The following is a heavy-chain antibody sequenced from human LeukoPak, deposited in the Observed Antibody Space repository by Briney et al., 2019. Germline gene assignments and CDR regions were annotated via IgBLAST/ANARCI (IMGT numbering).Heavy chain of an antibody. Sequence: GGSLRLSCAAFGFTFSSYEMNWVRQAPGKGLEWVSYISSSGSTIYYADSVRGRFTISRDNAKNSLYLQMNSLRAEDTAVYYCASFRITIFGVVIISHYGMDVWGQGTTVTVSS. V-gene: IGHV3-48*03. CDR1: GFTFSSYE. D-gene: IGHD3-3*01. CDR2: ISSSGSTI. CDR3: ASFRITIFGVVIISHYGMDV. J-gene: IGHJ6*02.